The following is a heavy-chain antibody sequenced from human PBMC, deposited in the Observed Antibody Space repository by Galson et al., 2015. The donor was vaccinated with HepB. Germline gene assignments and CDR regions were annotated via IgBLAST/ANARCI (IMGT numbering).Heavy chain of an antibody. CDR3: ARGGSWSFDY. V-gene: IGHV3-7*01. J-gene: IGHJ4*02. CDR1: GFTFSSFW. CDR2: MKQDGSEK. Sequence: SLRLSCAASGFTFSSFWMRWVRQAPGKGLEWVADMKQDGSEKYYVDSVKGRFTISRDNAKNSLYLQMNSLGAEDTAVYYCARGGSWSFDYWGQGTLVSVSS. D-gene: IGHD6-13*01.